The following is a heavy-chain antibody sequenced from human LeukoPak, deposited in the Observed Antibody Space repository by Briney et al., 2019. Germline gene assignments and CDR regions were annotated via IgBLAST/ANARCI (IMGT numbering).Heavy chain of an antibody. J-gene: IGHJ4*02. CDR3: AFSDYY. CDR2: INHSGST. CDR1: GGSFSGYY. D-gene: IGHD5-12*01. V-gene: IGHV4-34*01. Sequence: SETLSLTCAVYGGSFSGYYWSWIRQPPGKGLEWIGEINHSGSTNYNPSLKSRVTISVDTSKNQFSLKLSSVTAADTAVYYCAFSDYYWGQGTLVTVSS.